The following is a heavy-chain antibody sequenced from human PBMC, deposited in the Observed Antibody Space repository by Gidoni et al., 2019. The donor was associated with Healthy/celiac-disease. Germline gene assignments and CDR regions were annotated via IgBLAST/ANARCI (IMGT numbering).Heavy chain of an antibody. V-gene: IGHV3-30*18. CDR3: AKDLSGYNTYYYDTPGRDY. J-gene: IGHJ4*02. D-gene: IGHD3-22*01. CDR1: GFPFSSGC. CDR2: ISYDGSNK. Sequence: QVQLVESGGGVVQPGRSLRLSCAASGFPFSSGCLHWVRQGPGKGLGWLLVISYDGSNKYYADSVKGRFTISRDNSKNTLYLQMNSLRAEDTAVYYCAKDLSGYNTYYYDTPGRDYWGQGTLVTVSS.